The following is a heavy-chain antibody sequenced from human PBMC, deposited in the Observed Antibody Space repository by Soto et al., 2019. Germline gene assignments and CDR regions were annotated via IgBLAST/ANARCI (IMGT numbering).Heavy chain of an antibody. V-gene: IGHV3-23*01. CDR2: ISGSGTNT. D-gene: IGHD3-3*01. Sequence: EVQLLESGGGLVQPGESLRLSCAASGFTFSNYAMIWVRQAPGKGPEWVSGISGSGTNTYYADSVEGRFTISRDNSNNALYLKMNILRAEDTAVYYCAKAKGGRRITIFLAGGGEYAMDVWGQGTTVTVSS. CDR3: AKAKGGRRITIFLAGGGEYAMDV. CDR1: GFTFSNYA. J-gene: IGHJ6*02.